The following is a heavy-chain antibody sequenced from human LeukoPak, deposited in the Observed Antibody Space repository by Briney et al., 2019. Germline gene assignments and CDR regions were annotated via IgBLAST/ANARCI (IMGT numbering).Heavy chain of an antibody. CDR2: ISYDGSNK. D-gene: IGHD1-26*01. CDR3: ATIHGSFYRHFDH. CDR1: GFTFSSYA. V-gene: IGHV3-30-3*01. J-gene: IGHJ4*02. Sequence: AGGSLRLSCAASGFTFSSYAMHWVRQAPGKGLEWVAVISYDGSNKYYADSVKGRFTISRDNSKNTLYLQMNSLRAEDTAIYYCATIHGSFYRHFDHWGQGTLVTVSS.